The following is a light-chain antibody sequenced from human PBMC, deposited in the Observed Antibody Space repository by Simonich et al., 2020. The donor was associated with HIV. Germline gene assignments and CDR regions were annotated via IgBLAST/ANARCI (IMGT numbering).Light chain of an antibody. V-gene: IGKV1-12*01. J-gene: IGKJ1*01. CDR1: QRNSSW. CDR2: AAS. CDR3: QQANSFPWT. Sequence: DIHMTPSPSTLSAPVGTRVTITCRAGQRNSSWFDWYQQKPGKAPKLLIYAASSLQSGVPSRFNGGGSGTDFTLTISSLQPEDFATYYCQQANSFPWTFGQGTKVEI.